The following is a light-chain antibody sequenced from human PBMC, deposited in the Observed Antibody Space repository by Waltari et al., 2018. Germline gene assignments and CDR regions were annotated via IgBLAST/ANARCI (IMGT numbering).Light chain of an antibody. CDR2: GAS. Sequence: IVLTQSTGTLSLSPGERDTLSCRASQSVSRSLAWYQQKPGQAPKLLIYGASTRATGIPDRFTGSGSGTDFSLTISSLEPEDFAIYYCQHYVRLPATFGQGTKVEIK. CDR1: QSVSRS. CDR3: QHYVRLPAT. J-gene: IGKJ1*01. V-gene: IGKV3-20*01.